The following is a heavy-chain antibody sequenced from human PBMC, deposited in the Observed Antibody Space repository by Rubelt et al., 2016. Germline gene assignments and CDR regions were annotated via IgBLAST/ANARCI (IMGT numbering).Heavy chain of an antibody. Sequence: QVHLKESGPGLAKPSETLSLTCAVYGGSFSGYYWSWIRQPPGKGLEWIGEINHSGSTNYNPSPKSRVHISVDRSKNQCSLKVSSVTAADTAVYYCARGGAAAGNADYWGQGTLVTVSS. D-gene: IGHD6-13*01. CDR3: ARGGAAAGNADY. V-gene: IGHV4-34*01. CDR1: GGSFSGYY. J-gene: IGHJ4*02. CDR2: INHSGST.